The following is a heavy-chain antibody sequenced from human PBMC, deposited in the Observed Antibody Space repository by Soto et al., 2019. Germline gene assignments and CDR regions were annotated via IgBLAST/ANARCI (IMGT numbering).Heavy chain of an antibody. D-gene: IGHD3-22*01. Sequence: EVQLLESGGGLVQPGGSLRLSCAASEFTFSNYAMSWVRQAPAKGLEWVSAISYGGGTTYYADSVKGRFTISRDNFSTTLSLHMTSLRAEATPVYYCAKNPGYYYDSTGYHFDYWGPGALLTVSS. J-gene: IGHJ4*02. CDR3: AKNPGYYYDSTGYHFDY. CDR2: ISYGGGTT. CDR1: EFTFSNYA. V-gene: IGHV3-23*01.